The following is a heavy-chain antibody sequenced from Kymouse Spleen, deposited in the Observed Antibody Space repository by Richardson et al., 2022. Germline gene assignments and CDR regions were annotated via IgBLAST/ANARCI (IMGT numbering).Heavy chain of an antibody. CDR1: GFTFSSYG. J-gene: IGHJ6*02. CDR2: IWYDGSNK. CDR3: ARGRDTTVSTDYYYGMDV. Sequence: QVQLVESGGGVVQPGRSLRLSCAASGFTFSSYGMHWVRQAPGKGLEWVAVIWYDGSNKYYADSVKGRFTISRDNSKNTLYLQMNSLRAEDTAVYYCARGRDTTVSTDYYYGMDVWGQGTTVTVSS. V-gene: IGHV3-33*01. D-gene: IGHD4-11,IGHD4-11*01.